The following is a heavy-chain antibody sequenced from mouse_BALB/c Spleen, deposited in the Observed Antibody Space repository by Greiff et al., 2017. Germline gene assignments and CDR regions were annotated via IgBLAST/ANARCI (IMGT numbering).Heavy chain of an antibody. D-gene: IGHD2-1*01. J-gene: IGHJ4*01. CDR2: INLYYGST. CDR1: GYSFTAYI. CDR3: ARGGDGNYDAMDY. Sequence: VQLQQTGPALVKPGASVKISCKAPGYSFTAYIMPWVNQSHGKSLEWFGNINLYYGSTSYNLKFKGKATLTVDKSSSTAYMQLNSLTSEDSAVYYCARGGDGNYDAMDYWGQGTSVTVSS. V-gene: IGHV1-39*01.